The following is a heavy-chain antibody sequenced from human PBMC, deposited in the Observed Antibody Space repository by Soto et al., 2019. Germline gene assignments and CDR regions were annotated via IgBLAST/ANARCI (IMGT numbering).Heavy chain of an antibody. V-gene: IGHV1-18*01. CDR1: GYAFTTYG. CDR3: ARGRYGEY. CDR2: ISAHNGNT. Sequence: QVHLVQSGAEVKKPGASVKVSCKGSGYAFTTYGITWVRQAPGQGLEWMGWISAHNGNTNYAQKLQGRVTGTRETSTSTAYMELRSLISADTAVYYCARGRYGEYWGQGALVTVSS. J-gene: IGHJ4*02. D-gene: IGHD3-10*01.